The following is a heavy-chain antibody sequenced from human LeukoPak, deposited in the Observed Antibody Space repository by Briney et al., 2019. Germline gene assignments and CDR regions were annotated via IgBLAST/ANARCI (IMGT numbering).Heavy chain of an antibody. CDR2: ITSSDSGG. Sequence: GGSLRLSCAASGFTFSNHYMSWIRQAPGKGLEWVSYITSSDSGGFYADSVKGRFTISRDNAKNSLYLQMNSLRVEDTSVYYCARDGDTTSKVDYLGQGTLVTVSS. J-gene: IGHJ4*02. D-gene: IGHD4-11*01. CDR3: ARDGDTTSKVDY. V-gene: IGHV3-11*01. CDR1: GFTFSNHY.